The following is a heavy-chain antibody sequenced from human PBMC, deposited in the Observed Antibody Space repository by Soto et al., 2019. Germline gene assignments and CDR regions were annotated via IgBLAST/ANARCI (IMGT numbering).Heavy chain of an antibody. Sequence: GESLKISCKGSGYSFTSYWIGWVRQRPGKGLEWMGIIYPGDSDTRYSPPFQGQVTISADKSISTAYLQWSSLKASDTAMYYCARRHDSSGYYDYGMDVWGQGTTVTVSS. CDR3: ARRHDSSGYYDYGMDV. CDR2: IYPGDSDT. D-gene: IGHD3-22*01. CDR1: GYSFTSYW. V-gene: IGHV5-51*01. J-gene: IGHJ6*02.